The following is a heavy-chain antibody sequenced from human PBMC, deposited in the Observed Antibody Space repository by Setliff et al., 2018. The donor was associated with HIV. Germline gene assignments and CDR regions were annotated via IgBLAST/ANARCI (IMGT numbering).Heavy chain of an antibody. D-gene: IGHD5-12*01. CDR2: ISISKGKT. J-gene: IGHJ2*01. CDR3: ARDLNDRWLQQYWFFDL. Sequence: ASVKVSCKASGYSFITYGITWVRQAPGRGLEWMGWISISKGKTDYAQKFQGRVIMTTDTSTSTAYMELRSLRSDDTAVYYCARDLNDRWLQQYWFFDLWGRGTQVTVSS. CDR1: GYSFITYG. V-gene: IGHV1-18*01.